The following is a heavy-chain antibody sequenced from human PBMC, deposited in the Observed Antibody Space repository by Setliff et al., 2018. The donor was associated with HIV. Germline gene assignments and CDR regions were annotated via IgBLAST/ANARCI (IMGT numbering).Heavy chain of an antibody. Sequence: ASVKVSCKASGYTFTSYDIHWVRQATGQGLEWMGWMNPNSGNTGYAQRFRGRVTMTRDTSVSTAYLELSNLRSEDTAVYYCATAYYDSVWGSHRYRFYYFDYWGQGSLVTVSS. CDR2: MNPNSGNT. D-gene: IGHD3-16*02. CDR3: ATAYYDSVWGSHRYRFYYFDY. CDR1: GYTFTSYD. J-gene: IGHJ4*02. V-gene: IGHV1-8*02.